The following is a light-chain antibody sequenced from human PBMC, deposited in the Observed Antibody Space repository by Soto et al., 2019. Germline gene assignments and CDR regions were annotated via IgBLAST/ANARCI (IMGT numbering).Light chain of an antibody. CDR2: SAS. CDR3: QHGYVAPYS. J-gene: IGKJ2*03. Sequence: IKMSQSPAAVSATIGDTVTITCRASQDINVYLNWYQQKPGEVPKLLIYSASTLHSGVPSRFTGSGSETDFTLTIRSLQPEDFATYYCQHGYVAPYSFGQGTKV. V-gene: IGKV1-39*01. CDR1: QDINVY.